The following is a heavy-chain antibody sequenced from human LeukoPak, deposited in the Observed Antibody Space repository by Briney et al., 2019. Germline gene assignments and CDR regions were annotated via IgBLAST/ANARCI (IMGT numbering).Heavy chain of an antibody. V-gene: IGHV3-7*01. Sequence: GGSLRLSCVASGFTFSSYWMTWVRQAPGKGLEWVANIKTDGSRIYYVDTVKGRFTISRDNAKNSLYLQMNSLRAEDTAVYYCARDLNWETYWGQGTLVSVSS. CDR1: GFTFSSYW. J-gene: IGHJ4*02. D-gene: IGHD7-27*01. CDR2: IKTDGSRI. CDR3: ARDLNWETY.